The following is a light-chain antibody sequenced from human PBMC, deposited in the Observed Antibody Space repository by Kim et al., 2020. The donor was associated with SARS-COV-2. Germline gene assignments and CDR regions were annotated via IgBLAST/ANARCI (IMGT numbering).Light chain of an antibody. CDR2: DVS. CDR1: SSDVGGYNY. CDR3: CSYAGRYTSV. Sequence: QSALTQPRSVSGSPGQSVTISCTGTSSDVGGYNYVSWYQQHPGKAPKLMIYDVSQRPSGVPDRFSGSKSGNTASLTISGLHSEDEADYYCCSYAGRYTSVFGTGTKVTVL. J-gene: IGLJ1*01. V-gene: IGLV2-11*01.